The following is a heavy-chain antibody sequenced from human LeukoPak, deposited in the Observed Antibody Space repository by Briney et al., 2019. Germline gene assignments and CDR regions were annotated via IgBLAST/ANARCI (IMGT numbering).Heavy chain of an antibody. CDR1: GGSFSGYY. D-gene: IGHD2-2*01. J-gene: IGHJ4*02. CDR2: INHSGST. Sequence: PSETLSLTCAVYGGSFSGYYWSWIRQPPGKGLEWIGEINHSGSTNYNPSLKSRVTISVDTSKNQFSLKLSSVTAADTAVYYCARGLPRRWRYCSSIFDYWGQGTLVTVSS. V-gene: IGHV4-34*01. CDR3: ARGLPRRWRYCSSIFDY.